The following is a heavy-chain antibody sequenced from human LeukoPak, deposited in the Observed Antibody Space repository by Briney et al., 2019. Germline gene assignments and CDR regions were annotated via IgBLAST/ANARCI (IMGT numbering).Heavy chain of an antibody. V-gene: IGHV1-46*01. CDR1: GYTFTSYY. CDR2: INPSGGST. CDR3: ARVLLWFGGNRGAFDI. J-gene: IGHJ3*02. Sequence: ASVKVSCKASGYTFTSYYMHWARQAPGQGLEWMGIINPSGGSTSYAQKFQGRVTMTRDTSTSTVYMELSSLRSEDTAVYYCARVLLWFGGNRGAFDIWGQGTMVTVSS. D-gene: IGHD3-10*01.